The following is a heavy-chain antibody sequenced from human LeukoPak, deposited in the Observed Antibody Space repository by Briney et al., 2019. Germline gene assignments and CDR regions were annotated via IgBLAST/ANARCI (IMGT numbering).Heavy chain of an antibody. Sequence: GGSLRLSCAASGFTFSNYGMHWVRQAPGKGLEWVAVIWYDGSNKYYADSVKGRFTISRDNSKNTLYLQMNSLRAEDTAVYYCTRGPYSSSWLDYWGQGTLVTASS. CDR2: IWYDGSNK. D-gene: IGHD6-13*01. V-gene: IGHV3-33*01. CDR1: GFTFSNYG. CDR3: TRGPYSSSWLDY. J-gene: IGHJ4*02.